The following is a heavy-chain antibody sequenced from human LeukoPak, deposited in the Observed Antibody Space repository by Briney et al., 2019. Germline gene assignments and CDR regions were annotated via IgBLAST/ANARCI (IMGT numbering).Heavy chain of an antibody. D-gene: IGHD6-13*01. V-gene: IGHV3-48*02. CDR2: ISSGSSTI. CDR3: ARGIRGSGSSWYVDY. Sequence: GGSLRLSCAASGFTFSSYSMNWVRQAPGKGLEWVSYISSGSSTIYYADSVKGRFTISRDNAKNSLYLHMNSLRDEDTAVYYCARGIRGSGSSWYVDYWGQGTLVTVSS. J-gene: IGHJ4*02. CDR1: GFTFSSYS.